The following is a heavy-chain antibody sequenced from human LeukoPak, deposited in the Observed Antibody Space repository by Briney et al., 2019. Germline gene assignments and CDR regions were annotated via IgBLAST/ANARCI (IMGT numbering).Heavy chain of an antibody. V-gene: IGHV1-18*01. J-gene: IGHJ4*02. Sequence: GASVKVSCKASGYTFTSYGISWVRQAPGQGLEWMGCISAYNGNTNYAQKLQGRVTMTTDTSTSTAYMERRSLRSDDTAVYYCARGPYCSGGSCYSVDYWGQGTLVTVSS. CDR2: ISAYNGNT. CDR1: GYTFTSYG. D-gene: IGHD2-15*01. CDR3: ARGPYCSGGSCYSVDY.